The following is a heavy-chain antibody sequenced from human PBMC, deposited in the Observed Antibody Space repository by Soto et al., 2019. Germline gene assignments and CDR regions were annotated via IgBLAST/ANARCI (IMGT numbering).Heavy chain of an antibody. Sequence: ASVKVSCKGSWYTFTSYGITWVRKAPWQRAQWIGGISAYNGNTNYAQKLQGRVTMTTDTSTSTAYMELRSLRSDDTAVYYCARSITGTTWSFSLPLGKVWWFDPWGQGTLVTVSS. CDR3: ARSITGTTWSFSLPLGKVWWFDP. CDR1: WYTFTSYG. J-gene: IGHJ5*02. CDR2: ISAYNGNT. V-gene: IGHV1-18*01. D-gene: IGHD1-20*01.